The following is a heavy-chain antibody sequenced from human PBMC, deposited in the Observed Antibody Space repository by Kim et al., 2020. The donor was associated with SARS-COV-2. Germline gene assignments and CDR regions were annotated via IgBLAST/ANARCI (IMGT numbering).Heavy chain of an antibody. V-gene: IGHV4-34*01. CDR1: GGSFSGYY. D-gene: IGHD3-10*01. CDR2: INHSGST. Sequence: SETLSLTCAVYGGSFSGYYWSWIRQPPGKGLEWIGEINHSGSTNYNPSLKSRVTISVDTSKNQFSLKLSYVTAADTAVYYCARGPTSPPRRYGAHGEAFDIWGQGTMVTVSS. J-gene: IGHJ3*02. CDR3: ARGPTSPPRRYGAHGEAFDI.